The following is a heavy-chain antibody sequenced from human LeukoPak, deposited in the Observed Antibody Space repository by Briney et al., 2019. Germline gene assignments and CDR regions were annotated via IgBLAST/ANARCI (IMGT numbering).Heavy chain of an antibody. J-gene: IGHJ3*02. CDR1: RFTFSTYS. CDR2: ISSTSTNM. Sequence: PGGSLRPSCAASRFTFSTYSMNWVRQAPGRGLGWVSYISSTSTNMYYKDSVKGRFTISRDNAKNSLYLHMTSLRAEDTAVYYCVRNDGDDAFDIWGQGTRVTVSS. D-gene: IGHD4-17*01. CDR3: VRNDGDDAFDI. V-gene: IGHV3-48*01.